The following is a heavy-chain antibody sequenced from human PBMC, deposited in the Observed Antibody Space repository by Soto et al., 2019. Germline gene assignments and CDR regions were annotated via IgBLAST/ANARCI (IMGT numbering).Heavy chain of an antibody. CDR3: ARHCSGGSLQYYYYYGMDV. J-gene: IGHJ6*02. CDR2: IYPGDSDT. D-gene: IGHD2-15*01. CDR1: GYSFTSYW. Sequence: GESLKISCKGSGYSFTSYWIGWVRQMPGKGLEWMGIIYPGDSDTRYSPSFQGQVTISADKSISTAYLQWSSLKASDTAMFYCARHCSGGSLQYYYYYGMDVWGQGTTVTVS. V-gene: IGHV5-51*01.